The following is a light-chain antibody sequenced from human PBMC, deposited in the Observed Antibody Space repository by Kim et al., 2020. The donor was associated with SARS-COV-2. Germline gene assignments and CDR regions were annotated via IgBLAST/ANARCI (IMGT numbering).Light chain of an antibody. Sequence: LHPGEAAAPSRKARLSISRYLSCYHKKHRQAPMLFSYDASTQSTVVPDRFSGSGYLTDFPLTISSVGPEDFAVYYCQQRSNDPLTFVGGTKVYIK. CDR2: DAS. CDR1: LSISRY. V-gene: IGKV3-11*01. CDR3: QQRSNDPLT. J-gene: IGKJ4*01.